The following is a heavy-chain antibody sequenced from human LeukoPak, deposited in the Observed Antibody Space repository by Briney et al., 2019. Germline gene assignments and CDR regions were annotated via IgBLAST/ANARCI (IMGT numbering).Heavy chain of an antibody. CDR1: GGSFSSTSYY. Sequence: PSETLSLTCTVSGGSFSSTSYYWGWLRQPPGKGLEYIGSVYQNGNTYNNPSLKSRVTILVDTSRNQFSLKLSSVTAADTAVYYCARGFSSIAARPDIYNWFDPWGQGTLVTVSS. D-gene: IGHD6-6*01. V-gene: IGHV4-39*07. CDR2: VYQNGNT. CDR3: ARGFSSIAARPDIYNWFDP. J-gene: IGHJ5*02.